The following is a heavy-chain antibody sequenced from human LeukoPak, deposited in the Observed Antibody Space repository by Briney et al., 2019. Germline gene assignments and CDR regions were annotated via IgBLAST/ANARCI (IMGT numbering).Heavy chain of an antibody. CDR1: GGSISSYY. J-gene: IGHJ5*02. CDR2: IYYSGST. V-gene: IGHV4-59*01. D-gene: IGHD2-15*01. Sequence: SEPLSLTCTVSGGSISSYYWSWIRQPPGKGLEWIGYIYYSGSTNYNPSLKSRVTISVDTSKNQFSLKLSSVTAADTAVYYCARARQYCSGGSCYSSLASRFDPWGQGTLVTVSS. CDR3: ARARQYCSGGSCYSSLASRFDP.